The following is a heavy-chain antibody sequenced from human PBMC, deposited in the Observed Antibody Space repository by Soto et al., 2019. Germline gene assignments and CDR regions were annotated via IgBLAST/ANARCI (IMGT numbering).Heavy chain of an antibody. CDR2: IYPGDSDT. V-gene: IGHV5-51*01. Sequence: PGESLKISCKGSGYSFTSYWIGWVRQMPGKGLEWMGIIYPGDSDTRYSPSFQGQVTISADKSISTAYLQWSSLKASETAMYYCARLGAIFGVVTPYYYYGMDVWGQGTTVTLSS. J-gene: IGHJ6*02. CDR1: GYSFTSYW. CDR3: ARLGAIFGVVTPYYYYGMDV. D-gene: IGHD3-3*01.